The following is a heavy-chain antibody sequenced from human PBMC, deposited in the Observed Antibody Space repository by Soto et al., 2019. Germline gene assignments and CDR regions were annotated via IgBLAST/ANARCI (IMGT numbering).Heavy chain of an antibody. V-gene: IGHV4-34*01. J-gene: IGHJ3*02. CDR2: INHSGST. CDR3: ARRADAFDI. Sequence: SETLSLTCAVYGGSFSGYYWSWIRQPPGKGLEWIGEINHSGSTNYNPSLKSRVTISVDTSKNQFSLKLSSVTAADTAVYYCARRADAFDIWGQGTMVTVSS. CDR1: GGSFSGYY.